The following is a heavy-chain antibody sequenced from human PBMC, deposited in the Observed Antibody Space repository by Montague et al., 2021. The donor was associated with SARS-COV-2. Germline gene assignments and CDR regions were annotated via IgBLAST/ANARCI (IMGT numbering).Heavy chain of an antibody. Sequence: SETLSLTCIVSGGSVRSNYWSWIRQPPGKGLEWIGYIYDSGSTNYNPSLKSRVTISVDTYKNQFSLKLSSVTAADTAVYYCARENTVTTVVGPYGIDSWGQGTLVTVSS. J-gene: IGHJ4*02. CDR2: IYDSGST. CDR1: GGSVRSNY. D-gene: IGHD4-17*01. V-gene: IGHV4-59*02. CDR3: ARENTVTTVVGPYGIDS.